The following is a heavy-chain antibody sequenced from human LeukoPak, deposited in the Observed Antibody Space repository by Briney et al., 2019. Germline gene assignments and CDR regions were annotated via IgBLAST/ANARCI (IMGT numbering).Heavy chain of an antibody. CDR3: ARVVLRFLRSGNYYYYYMDV. CDR2: IIPIFGTA. CDR1: GGTFSSYA. J-gene: IGHJ6*03. Sequence: SVKVSCKASGGTFSSYAISWVRQAPGQGLEWMGGIIPIFGTANYAQKFQGRVTITADESTSTAYMELSSLRSEDTAVYYCARVVLRFLRSGNYYYYYMDVWGKGTTVTVSS. V-gene: IGHV1-69*01. D-gene: IGHD3-3*01.